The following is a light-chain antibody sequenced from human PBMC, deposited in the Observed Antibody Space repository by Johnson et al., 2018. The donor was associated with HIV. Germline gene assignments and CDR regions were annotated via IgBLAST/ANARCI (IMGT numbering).Light chain of an antibody. CDR1: SSNIENYF. CDR2: EDN. J-gene: IGLJ1*01. CDR3: GVWDAILSPHYV. V-gene: IGLV1-51*02. Sequence: QPVLTQPPSVSAAPGQRVNISCSGNSSNIENYFVSWYQQLPGAAPRLLIYEDNKRPSGLPDRFSGSKSGASATLGITGLQNGDEADYYCGVWDAILSPHYVFGPGTTVIVL.